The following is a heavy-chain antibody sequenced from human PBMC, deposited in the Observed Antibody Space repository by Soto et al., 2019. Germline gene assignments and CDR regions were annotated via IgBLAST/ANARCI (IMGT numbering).Heavy chain of an antibody. V-gene: IGHV1-3*01. CDR2: INAGNGNT. CDR3: ARAVNYYDSSGYYQPFDY. J-gene: IGHJ4*02. D-gene: IGHD3-22*01. Sequence: ASVKVSCKASGYTFTSYAMHWVRQAPGQRLEWMGWINAGNGNTKYSQKFQGRVTITRDTSASTAYMELSSLRSEDTAVYYCARAVNYYDSSGYYQPFDYWGQGTLVTVSS. CDR1: GYTFTSYA.